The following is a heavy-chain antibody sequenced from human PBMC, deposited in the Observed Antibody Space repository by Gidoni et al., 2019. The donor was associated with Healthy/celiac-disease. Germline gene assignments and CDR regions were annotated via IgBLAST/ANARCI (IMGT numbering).Heavy chain of an antibody. J-gene: IGHJ3*02. CDR2: ISAYNGNT. CDR1: GYTFTSYG. CDR3: ARDRAYYDFWSGYYTPSPTDAFDI. Sequence: QVQLVQSGAEVKKPGASVKVSCKASGYTFTSYGISWVRQAPGQGLEWMGWISAYNGNTNYAQKLQGRVTMTTDTSTSTAYMELRSLRSDDTAVYYCARDRAYYDFWSGYYTPSPTDAFDIWGQGTMVTVSS. V-gene: IGHV1-18*01. D-gene: IGHD3-3*01.